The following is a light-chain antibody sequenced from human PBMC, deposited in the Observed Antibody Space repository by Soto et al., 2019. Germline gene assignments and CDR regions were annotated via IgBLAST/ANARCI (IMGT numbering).Light chain of an antibody. J-gene: IGKJ1*01. CDR2: GAS. V-gene: IGKV3-20*01. CDR3: QQYGSSHPWS. Sequence: EILLTQSPGTLSLSPGERATLSCRAGQSVSSRYLAWYQQKPGQAPSLLIYGASSRATGIPDSFSGRVCGTDFAPTFSRLEHEDLAAYYCQQYGSSHPWSFGQGTKVDIK. CDR1: QSVSSRY.